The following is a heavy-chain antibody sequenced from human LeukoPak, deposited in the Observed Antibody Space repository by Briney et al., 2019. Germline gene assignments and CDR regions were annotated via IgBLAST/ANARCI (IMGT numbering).Heavy chain of an antibody. CDR2: MSPNSGNT. D-gene: IGHD6-19*01. CDR3: ARAPEQWLAIYYFDY. CDR1: GYTFTSYG. J-gene: IGHJ4*02. V-gene: IGHV1-8*01. Sequence: ASVKVSCKASGYTFTSYGINWMRQATGQGLEWMGWMSPNSGNTGYAQKFQGRVTMTRDTSISTAYMELSRLRSDDTAVYYCARAPEQWLAIYYFDYWGQGTLVTVSS.